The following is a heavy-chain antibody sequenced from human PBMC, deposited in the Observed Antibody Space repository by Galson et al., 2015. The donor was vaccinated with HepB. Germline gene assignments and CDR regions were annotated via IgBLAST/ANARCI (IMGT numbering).Heavy chain of an antibody. CDR2: MSYDGSEE. CDR1: GFSFSSHG. J-gene: IGHJ4*02. Sequence: SLRLSCAASGFSFSSHGMHWVRQAPGKGLEWVAVMSYDGSEEYYGDSVKGRFTISRDNSRNTLYLQMNSLRPEDTAFYYCATDRWYYDSVGYNYERLDSWGQGTLVTVSS. CDR3: ATDRWYYDSVGYNYERLDS. D-gene: IGHD3-22*01. V-gene: IGHV3-30*03.